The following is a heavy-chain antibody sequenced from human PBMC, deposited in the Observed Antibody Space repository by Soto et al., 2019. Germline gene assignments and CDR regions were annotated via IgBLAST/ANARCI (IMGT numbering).Heavy chain of an antibody. CDR2: ISSSSSYI. D-gene: IGHD1-26*01. CDR1: GFTFSSYS. J-gene: IGHJ3*02. V-gene: IGHV3-21*01. CDR3: ARTNSGSDFPVGPAFDI. Sequence: EVQLVESGGGLVKPGGSLRLSCAASGFTFSSYSMNWVRQAPGKGLEWVSSISSSSSYIYYADSVKGRFTISRDNAKNSLYLQMNSVRAEDTAVYYCARTNSGSDFPVGPAFDIWGQGTKVTVSS.